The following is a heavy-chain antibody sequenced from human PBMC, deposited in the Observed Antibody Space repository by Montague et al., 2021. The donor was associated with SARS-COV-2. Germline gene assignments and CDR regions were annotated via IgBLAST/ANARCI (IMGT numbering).Heavy chain of an antibody. J-gene: IGHJ4*02. Sequence: SETLSLTCTVSGASMRSYYWTWVRQSPGKGLEWIGYTYYSGGTSXAPSLKSRLTMTVDMSANQVSLTLMSVTAADSAVYYCARVEGVIGGITHFDYWGQGFLVSVSS. CDR1: GASMRSYY. V-gene: IGHV4-59*01. CDR2: TYYSGGT. CDR3: ARVEGVIGGITHFDY. D-gene: IGHD2-21*01.